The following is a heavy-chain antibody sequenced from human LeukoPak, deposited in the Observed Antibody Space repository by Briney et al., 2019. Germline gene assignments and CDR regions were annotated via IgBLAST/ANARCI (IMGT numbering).Heavy chain of an antibody. V-gene: IGHV3-30-3*01. Sequence: QPGGSLRLSCAASGFTFSSYAMHWVRQAPGKGLEWVAVISYDGSNKYYADSVKGRFTISRDNSKNTLYLQMNSLRAEDTAVYYCASLLAVAADYWGQGTLVTVSS. J-gene: IGHJ4*02. CDR1: GFTFSSYA. D-gene: IGHD6-19*01. CDR2: ISYDGSNK. CDR3: ASLLAVAADY.